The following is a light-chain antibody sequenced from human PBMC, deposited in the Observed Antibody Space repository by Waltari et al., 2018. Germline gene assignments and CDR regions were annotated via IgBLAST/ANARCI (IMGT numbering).Light chain of an antibody. V-gene: IGKV3-20*01. CDR2: DAS. CDR1: QSVGRY. Sequence: EIVLTQSPGTLPLSPGERATLPCRASQSVGRYLAWYQQKPGQAPRLLIYDASTRATGIPDRFSGSGSGTDFSLTISRLESEDFAVYYCQKYVNLPATFGQGTKVEIK. CDR3: QKYVNLPAT. J-gene: IGKJ1*01.